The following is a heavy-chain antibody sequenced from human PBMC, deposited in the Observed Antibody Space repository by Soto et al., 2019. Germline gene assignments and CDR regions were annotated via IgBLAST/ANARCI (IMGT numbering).Heavy chain of an antibody. CDR3: TRVWNRGYYSYSAFDV. Sequence: DVQLVESGGGSVQPGGSLRLSCVASGFGFSGYWMHWVRQVPGRGLVWVSRISGDGTDTSYADSVGGRFTISRDNAKNTVYLQMNSLRVEDTAVYYCTRVWNRGYYSYSAFDVWGQGTMVSVSP. CDR2: ISGDGTDT. CDR1: GFGFSGYW. D-gene: IGHD3-22*01. J-gene: IGHJ3*01. V-gene: IGHV3-74*01.